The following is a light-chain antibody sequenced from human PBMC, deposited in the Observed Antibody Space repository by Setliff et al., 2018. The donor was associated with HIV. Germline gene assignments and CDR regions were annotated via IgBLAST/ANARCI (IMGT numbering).Light chain of an antibody. CDR1: SSDVGDYNY. Sequence: QSALTQPASVSGSPGQPITISCTGTSSDVGDYNYVSWYQQHPGKAPKLMIYEVSNRPSGVSYRFSGSKSGNTASLTISGLQAEDEADYYCSSYTSSTTLVFGTGTKVTVL. V-gene: IGLV2-14*01. CDR3: SSYTSSTTLV. CDR2: EVS. J-gene: IGLJ1*01.